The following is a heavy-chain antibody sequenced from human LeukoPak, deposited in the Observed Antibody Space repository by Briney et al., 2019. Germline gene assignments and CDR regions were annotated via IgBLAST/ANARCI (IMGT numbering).Heavy chain of an antibody. CDR2: IKQDGSET. CDR1: GFTFSNYW. D-gene: IGHD4-11*01. CDR3: ARDRSTVTTPYFDY. J-gene: IGHJ4*02. Sequence: GGSLRLSCAASGFTFSNYWMNWVRQAPGKGLEWVANIKQDGSETYYVGSVKGRFTISRDNAKNSLFLQMNSLRAEDTAVYYCARDRSTVTTPYFDYWGQGTLVTVSS. V-gene: IGHV3-7*05.